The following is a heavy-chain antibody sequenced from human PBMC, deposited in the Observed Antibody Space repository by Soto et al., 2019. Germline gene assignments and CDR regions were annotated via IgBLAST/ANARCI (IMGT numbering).Heavy chain of an antibody. D-gene: IGHD3-22*01. Sequence: SETLSLTCAVYGGSFSGYYWSWIRQPPGKGLEWIGEINHSGSTNYNPSLKSRVTISVDTSKNQFSLKLSSVTAADTAVYYCARAFSYDSSGSDYWGQGTLVTVSS. CDR1: GGSFSGYY. V-gene: IGHV4-34*01. CDR3: ARAFSYDSSGSDY. CDR2: INHSGST. J-gene: IGHJ4*02.